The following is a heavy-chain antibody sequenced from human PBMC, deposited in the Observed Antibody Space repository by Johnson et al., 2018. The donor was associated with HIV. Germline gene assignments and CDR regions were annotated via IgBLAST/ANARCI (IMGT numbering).Heavy chain of an antibody. CDR2: TPSGGSNK. V-gene: IGHV3-30*19. CDR3: ARGITMIVVVKGDAFDI. D-gene: IGHD3-22*01. Sequence: QMQLVESGGGVVQPGGSLRLSCAASGFTFSSYGMHWVRQAPGKGLEWVSALTPSGGSNKYYPNSLKGRFTISRDTSKNTLYLQMNSLRAEDTAVYYWARGITMIVVVKGDAFDIWGRGTLVTVSS. J-gene: IGHJ3*02. CDR1: GFTFSSYG.